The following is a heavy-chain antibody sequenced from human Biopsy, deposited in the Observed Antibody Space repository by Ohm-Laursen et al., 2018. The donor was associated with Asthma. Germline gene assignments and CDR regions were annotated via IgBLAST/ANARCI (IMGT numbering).Heavy chain of an antibody. J-gene: IGHJ4*02. CDR3: ARDVMEWYLPAFDF. D-gene: IGHD3-3*01. CDR2: GGSYYDGGLK. V-gene: IGHV3-30*19. CDR1: GFTFGDYW. Sequence: SLRLSCAASGFTFGDYWMSWVRQAPGKGLEWVAVGGSYYDGGLKYYADSVNGRFTVSRDDSKNTLYLQMNSLRPDDTAVYYCARDVMEWYLPAFDFWGQGTLVTVSS.